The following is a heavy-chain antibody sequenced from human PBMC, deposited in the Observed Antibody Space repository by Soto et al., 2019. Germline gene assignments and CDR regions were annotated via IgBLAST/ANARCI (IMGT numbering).Heavy chain of an antibody. J-gene: IGHJ6*02. CDR1: GFTFSSYG. D-gene: IGHD6-13*01. V-gene: IGHV3-33*01. Sequence: GGSLRLSCAASGFTFSSYGMHWVRQAPGKGLEWVAVIWYDGSNKYYADSVKGRFTISRDNSKNTLYLQMNSLRAEDTAVYYCARSIAAAGTYYYYGMDVWGQGTTVTVSS. CDR3: ARSIAAAGTYYYYGMDV. CDR2: IWYDGSNK.